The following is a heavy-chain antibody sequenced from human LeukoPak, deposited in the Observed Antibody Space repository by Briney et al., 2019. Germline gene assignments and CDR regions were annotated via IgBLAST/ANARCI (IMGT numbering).Heavy chain of an antibody. CDR3: AKEVDCPSDCLFFHY. Sequence: GGSLRLSCAASGFTFSSYSMNWVRQAPGKGLEWVSLINRRGHTFYADSLKARFTISRENSRNFEFLKMYSLRPEDNALYQCAKEVDCPSDCLFFHYWGQGTLVTVSS. D-gene: IGHD2-21*02. CDR2: INRRGHT. CDR1: GFTFSSYS. J-gene: IGHJ4*02. V-gene: IGHV3-43*01.